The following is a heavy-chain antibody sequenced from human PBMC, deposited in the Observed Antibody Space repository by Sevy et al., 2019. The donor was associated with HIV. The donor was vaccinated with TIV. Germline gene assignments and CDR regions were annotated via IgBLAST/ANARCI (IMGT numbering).Heavy chain of an antibody. D-gene: IGHD2-2*01. J-gene: IGHJ6*02. V-gene: IGHV3-7*01. Sequence: GGSLRLSCAASGFTFSSYWMSWVRQAPGKGLEWVANIKQDGSEKYYVDSVKGRFTISRDNAKNSLYLQMNSLRAEDTAVYYCARDIEIIVVVPAAMGIPHKYGMDVWGQGTTVTVSS. CDR1: GFTFSSYW. CDR3: ARDIEIIVVVPAAMGIPHKYGMDV. CDR2: IKQDGSEK.